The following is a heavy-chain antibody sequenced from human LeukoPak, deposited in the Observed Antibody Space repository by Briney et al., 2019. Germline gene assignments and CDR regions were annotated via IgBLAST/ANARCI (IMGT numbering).Heavy chain of an antibody. J-gene: IGHJ4*02. V-gene: IGHV3-15*01. CDR3: ATALRGVGF. D-gene: IGHD3-3*01. Sequence: GGSLRLSCAASGITFISAWMNWVRQAPGKGLEWVGRIKSKTGGGTAEHAAPVKGRFIISRDDSKNMLYLQMNSLNSDDTGVYYCATALRGVGFWGQGTLVTVPS. CDR2: IKSKTGGGTA. CDR1: GITFISAW.